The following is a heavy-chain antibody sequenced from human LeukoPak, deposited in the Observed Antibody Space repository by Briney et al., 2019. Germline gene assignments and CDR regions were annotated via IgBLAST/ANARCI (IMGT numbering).Heavy chain of an antibody. D-gene: IGHD2/OR15-2a*01. CDR1: GFTFSSYA. CDR3: GREVLDAFDI. CDR2: LSASGSNT. J-gene: IGHJ3*02. Sequence: GGSLRLSCVASGFTFSSYAMSWVRQAPGKGLEWVSALSASGSNTYYADSVKGRFTISRDNSKNTLYLQMNSLRAEDTAVYYCGREVLDAFDIWGQGTMVTVSS. V-gene: IGHV3-23*01.